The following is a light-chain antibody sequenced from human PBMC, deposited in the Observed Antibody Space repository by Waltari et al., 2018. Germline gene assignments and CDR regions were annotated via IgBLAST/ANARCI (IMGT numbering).Light chain of an antibody. J-gene: IGKJ4*01. V-gene: IGKV3-15*01. CDR1: RSVSTN. CDR3: QQYDNWPPFT. CDR2: GAS. Sequence: EIVMTQSAATLSVSPGERATLSCRASRSVSTNLAWYQQKPGQPPRLLIFGASTMATGVPARFSGSGSGTEFTLTISTMQFEDSAVYYCQQYDNWPPFTFGGGNKVEIK.